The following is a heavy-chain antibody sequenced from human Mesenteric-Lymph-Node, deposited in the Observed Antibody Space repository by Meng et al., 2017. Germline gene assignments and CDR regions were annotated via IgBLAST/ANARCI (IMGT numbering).Heavy chain of an antibody. Sequence: QVQLVQSGAEVKKPGASVKVSCKASGYTFTNYAIQWVRQAPGQRLEWMGWINSGNPPPPSSETFQGRVTITRDTSATTAYMELSSLRSEDMAVYYCARGLSAQSRYYFDSWGQGTLVTVSS. V-gene: IGHV1-3*01. CDR1: GYTFTNYA. J-gene: IGHJ4*02. CDR3: ARGLSAQSRYYFDS. D-gene: IGHD2/OR15-2a*01. CDR2: INSGNPPP.